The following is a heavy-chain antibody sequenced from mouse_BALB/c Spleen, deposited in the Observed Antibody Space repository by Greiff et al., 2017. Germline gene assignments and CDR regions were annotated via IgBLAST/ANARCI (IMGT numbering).Heavy chain of an antibody. D-gene: IGHD2-2*01. CDR3: ARYDGYNVYYYAVDY. V-gene: IGHV1S81*02. Sequence: VQLQQPGAELVKPGASVKLSCKASGYTFTSYWMHWVKQRPGQGLEWIGEINPSNGRTNYNEKFKSKATLTVDKSSSTAYMQLSSLTSKDSAVYYCARYDGYNVYYYAVDYWGQGTSVTVSS. CDR1: GYTFTSYW. CDR2: INPSNGRT. J-gene: IGHJ4*01.